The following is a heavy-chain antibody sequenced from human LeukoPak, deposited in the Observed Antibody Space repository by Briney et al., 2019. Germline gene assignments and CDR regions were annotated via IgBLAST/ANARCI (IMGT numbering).Heavy chain of an antibody. CDR2: ISGSGGST. CDR1: GFTFSSYA. CDR3: AKDAVAGSHYFDY. D-gene: IGHD6-19*01. J-gene: IGHJ4*02. V-gene: IGHV3-23*01. Sequence: PGGSLXLSCXASGFTFSSYAMSWVRQAPGKGLEWVSAISGSGGSTYYADSVKGRFTISRDNSKNTLYLQMNSLRAENTAVYYCAKDAVAGSHYFDYWGQGTLVTVSS.